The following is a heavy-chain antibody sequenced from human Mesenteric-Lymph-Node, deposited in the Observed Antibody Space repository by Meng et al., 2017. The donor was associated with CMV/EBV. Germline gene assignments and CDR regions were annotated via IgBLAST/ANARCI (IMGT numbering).Heavy chain of an antibody. CDR1: GGSISNYY. D-gene: IGHD6-13*01. CDR2: IYYTGST. Sequence: SETLSLTCTVSGGSISNYYWNWIRQPPGKGLEWIGYIYYTGSTNNNPSLKSRVTISVDTSKNQFSLKLNSVTAADTAVYYCARGLAALRFDSWGQGTLVTVSS. CDR3: ARGLAALRFDS. J-gene: IGHJ4*02. V-gene: IGHV4-59*01.